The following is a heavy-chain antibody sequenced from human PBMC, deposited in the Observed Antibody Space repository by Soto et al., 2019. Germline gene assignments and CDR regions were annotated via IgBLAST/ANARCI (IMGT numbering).Heavy chain of an antibody. J-gene: IGHJ4*02. CDR2: ISSSSSYI. D-gene: IGHD4-17*01. CDR1: GFTFSSYS. CDR3: ASFYGDRLGSAFDY. Sequence: PGGSLRLSCAASGFTFSSYSMNWVRQAPGKGLEWVSSISSSSSYIYYADSVKGRFTISRDNAKNSLYLQMNSLRAEDTAVYYCASFYGDRLGSAFDYWGQGTLVTVSS. V-gene: IGHV3-21*01.